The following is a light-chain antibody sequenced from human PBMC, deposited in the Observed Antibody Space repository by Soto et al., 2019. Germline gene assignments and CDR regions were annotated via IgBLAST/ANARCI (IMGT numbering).Light chain of an antibody. J-gene: IGKJ2*01. CDR3: QQYNNWPPYT. CDR2: AAS. V-gene: IGKV3-15*01. CDR1: QSVSSN. Sequence: EIVMTQSPAALSVSPGERATLSCRASQSVSSNLVWYQQKPGQPPRVLIYAASTRATGIPARFSGSGSGTEFTLTISSLQSEDFAVYYCQQYNNWPPYTFGQGTKLEIK.